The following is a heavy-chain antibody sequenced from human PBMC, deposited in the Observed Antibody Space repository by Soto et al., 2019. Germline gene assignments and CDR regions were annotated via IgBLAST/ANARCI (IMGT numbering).Heavy chain of an antibody. CDR1: GYTFTSYG. CDR3: ARDAAAGLNDY. V-gene: IGHV1-18*01. J-gene: IGHJ4*02. CDR2: ISAYNGNT. D-gene: IGHD6-13*01. Sequence: ASAELCCKASGYTFTSYGISWARQAPGQGLEWMGWISAYNGNTKYAQKFQGRVTMTTDTSTSTAYMEVRSLRSDDTAVYYCARDAAAGLNDYWGQGTLVTVSS.